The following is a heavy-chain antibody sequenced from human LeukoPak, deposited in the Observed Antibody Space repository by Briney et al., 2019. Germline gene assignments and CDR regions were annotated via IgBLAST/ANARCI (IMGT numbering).Heavy chain of an antibody. Sequence: GGSLRLSCAASGFTFKTYTMHWVRQAPGMGLEWVSSISSSSSYIFYADSVKGRFTISRDNAKNSLYLQMNSLRADDTAVYFCARDSYSKNDFWGQGTLVTVSS. J-gene: IGHJ4*02. D-gene: IGHD4-11*01. V-gene: IGHV3-21*01. CDR3: ARDSYSKNDF. CDR2: ISSSSSYI. CDR1: GFTFKTYT.